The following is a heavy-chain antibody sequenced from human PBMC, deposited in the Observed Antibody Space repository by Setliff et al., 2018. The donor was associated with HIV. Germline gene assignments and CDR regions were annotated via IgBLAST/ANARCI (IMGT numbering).Heavy chain of an antibody. CDR1: GYTFTNYW. J-gene: IGHJ5*01. V-gene: IGHV5-51*01. D-gene: IGHD3-3*01. CDR3: ARQPTDTSGYNNWFDS. CDR2: IYPGDSDT. Sequence: GESLKISCSGSGYTFTNYWIGWVRQMPGRGLEWMGIIYPGDSDTRYSPSFEGQVTMSADKSINTAYLQWNSLKVSDTAMYYCARQPTDTSGYNNWFDSWGQGTLVTVSS.